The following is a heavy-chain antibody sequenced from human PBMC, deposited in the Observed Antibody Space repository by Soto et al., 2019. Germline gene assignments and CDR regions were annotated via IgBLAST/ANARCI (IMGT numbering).Heavy chain of an antibody. Sequence: QITLKESGPTLVKPTQTVTVTCTFSGFSLSTSGVGVGWFRQSPGKALEWLALIYWDDDKRYSPSLKSRLTITKDTSKNQVDLTMTNMDPVDTATYYCAHINLPYCTITCYARPDYWGQGTLVTVSS. CDR1: GFSLSTSGVG. J-gene: IGHJ4*02. CDR3: AHINLPYCTITCYARPDY. V-gene: IGHV2-5*02. D-gene: IGHD2-8*01. CDR2: IYWDDDK.